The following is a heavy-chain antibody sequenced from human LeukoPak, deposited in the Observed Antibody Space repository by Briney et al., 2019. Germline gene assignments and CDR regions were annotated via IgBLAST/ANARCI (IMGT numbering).Heavy chain of an antibody. J-gene: IGHJ5*02. D-gene: IGHD6-13*01. Sequence: RSSETLSLTCTGSGDSIRSGFFWGWIRQSTGKGLEWIGSVYRTGNTYYEASLKSRVTISVDTSRNQFSLELRSVTAADTAMYYCARDKDLPPPPGIGAGPRLTWFDPWGQGTRVTVSS. CDR3: ARDKDLPPPPGIGAGPRLTWFDP. CDR2: VYRTGNT. V-gene: IGHV4-38-2*02. CDR1: GDSIRSGFF.